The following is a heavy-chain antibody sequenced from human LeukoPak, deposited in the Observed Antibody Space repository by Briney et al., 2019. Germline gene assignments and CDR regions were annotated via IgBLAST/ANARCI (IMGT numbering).Heavy chain of an antibody. J-gene: IGHJ4*02. Sequence: GGSLRLSCAASGFTFSSYAMHWVRQAPGKGLEWVAVISYDGSNKYYADSVKGRFTISRDNSKNTLYLQMNSLRAEDTAVYYCARDGRMVRGVIAYWGQGTLVTVSS. CDR2: ISYDGSNK. CDR3: ARDGRMVRGVIAY. V-gene: IGHV3-30*04. CDR1: GFTFSSYA. D-gene: IGHD3-10*01.